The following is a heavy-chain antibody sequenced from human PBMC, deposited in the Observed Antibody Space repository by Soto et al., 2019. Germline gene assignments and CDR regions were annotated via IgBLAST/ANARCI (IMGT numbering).Heavy chain of an antibody. CDR1: GGSISSGGYY. CDR2: LYYSGST. CDR3: ARLSRYGSGSYRQSRTVWFDP. Sequence: QVQLQDSGPGLVKPSQTLSLTCTVSGGSISSGGYYCSWIRQHPGKGLEWIGYLYYSGSTYSTPSLKSRVNISADTSKNQFSLKRSSVTAADTAVYYCARLSRYGSGSYRQSRTVWFDPCGQGTLVTVSS. V-gene: IGHV4-31*03. D-gene: IGHD3-10*01. J-gene: IGHJ5*02.